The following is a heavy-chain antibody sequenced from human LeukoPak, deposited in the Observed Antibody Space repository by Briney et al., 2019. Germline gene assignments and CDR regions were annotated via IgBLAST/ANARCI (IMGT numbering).Heavy chain of an antibody. D-gene: IGHD1-26*01. J-gene: IGHJ6*01. CDR2: IKQDGSEK. CDR3: AKMKGHPLPKYYMDV. Sequence: GGSLRLSCAASGFTFTKYWMTWVRQAPGKGLEWVANIKQDGSEKFYVDSVKGRFTISRDNSKNTLYLEMNSLRAEDTAIYYCAKMKGHPLPKYYMDVWGQGTTVTVSS. CDR1: GFTFTKYW. V-gene: IGHV3-7*03.